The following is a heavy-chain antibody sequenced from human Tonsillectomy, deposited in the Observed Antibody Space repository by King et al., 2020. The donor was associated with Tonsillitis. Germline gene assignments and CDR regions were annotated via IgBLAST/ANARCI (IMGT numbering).Heavy chain of an antibody. Sequence: QLVQSGAEVKKPGSSVKISCKASGGSCNNYAINWVRQAPGKGLEWMGRIIPGFGPPNYTKKFRGRVTITSDEATSSFNMEVSSLRSEDTAVYYCAREFQLLFGFDPWGQGTLITVSS. J-gene: IGHJ5*02. D-gene: IGHD2-21*01. CDR1: GGSCNNYA. V-gene: IGHV1-69*05. CDR2: IIPGFGPP. CDR3: AREFQLLFGFDP.